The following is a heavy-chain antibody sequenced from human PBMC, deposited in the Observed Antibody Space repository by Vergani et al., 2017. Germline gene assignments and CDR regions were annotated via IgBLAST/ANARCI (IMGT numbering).Heavy chain of an antibody. CDR1: GSSISSGGYY. D-gene: IGHD6-25*01. CDR2: SVYSGTT. Sequence: QVQLQESGPGLVKPSQTLSLTCTVSGSSISSGGYYSRWIRQRPAKGLEWIGYSVYSGTTYDNPSLRSRLTISVDTSQNQFSLKLRSVTAADTAVYYCARVDTQVPATSHFYYMDVWGKGTTVVVSS. CDR3: ARVDTQVPATSHFYYMDV. V-gene: IGHV4-31*03. J-gene: IGHJ6*03.